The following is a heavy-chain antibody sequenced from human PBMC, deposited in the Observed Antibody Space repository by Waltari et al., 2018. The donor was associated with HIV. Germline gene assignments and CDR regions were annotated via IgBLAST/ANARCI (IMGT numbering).Heavy chain of an antibody. CDR2: MKEDGSEK. CDR3: ATGFVPGY. V-gene: IGHV3-7*01. J-gene: IGHJ4*02. D-gene: IGHD3-10*01. Sequence: EVQLVESGGGLVQPGESLRLSCTASGFSFSTSWMSWVRQSPGKGREWVANMKEDGSEKRYADSVKGRCIISRDNAMNSLYLQMNNLRAEDTAVYYCATGFVPGYWGQGTLVTVSS. CDR1: GFSFSTSW.